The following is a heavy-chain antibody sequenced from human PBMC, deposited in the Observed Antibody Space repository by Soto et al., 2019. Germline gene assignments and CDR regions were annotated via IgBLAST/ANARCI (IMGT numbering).Heavy chain of an antibody. CDR3: ARDSSSGYYYYGMDV. CDR1: GFSLSPSGVG. J-gene: IGHJ6*02. D-gene: IGHD6-6*01. V-gene: IGHV2-5*02. Sequence: QITLKESGPTLVKPTQTLTLTCTFSGFSLSPSGVGVGWIRQPPGKALEWLALIYWDDDKRYSPSLKSRLTITKDTSKTQVVLTMTNMDPVDTATYYCARDSSSGYYYYGMDVWGQGTTVTVSS. CDR2: IYWDDDK.